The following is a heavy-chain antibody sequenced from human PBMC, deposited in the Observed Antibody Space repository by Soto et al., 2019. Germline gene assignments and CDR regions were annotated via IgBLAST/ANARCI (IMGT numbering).Heavy chain of an antibody. V-gene: IGHV4-4*02. CDR2: VYHSGST. CDR3: ARDRWEMATSALDY. J-gene: IGHJ4*02. CDR1: GGSISSGNW. D-gene: IGHD5-12*01. Sequence: ETLSLTCTVSGGSISSGNWWSWVRQSPGKGLEWIGEVYHSGSTNYSPSLKSRVSISVDKAKNQFYLKVRSVTAADTAVYYCARDRWEMATSALDYWGQGKLVT.